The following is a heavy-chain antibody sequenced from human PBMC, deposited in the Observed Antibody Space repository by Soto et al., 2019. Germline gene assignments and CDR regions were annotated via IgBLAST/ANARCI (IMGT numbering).Heavy chain of an antibody. J-gene: IGHJ4*03. CDR1: GFMFSAYA. D-gene: IGHD6-19*01. CDR2: ISYDGTNK. CDR3: ARDPSPYSSGCYGIDF. V-gene: IGHV3-30*04. Sequence: LRPSCAASGFMFSAYAMLWVRQAPGKGLEWVAAISYDGTNKYYADSIKGRFTISRDNTATSLFLQDNSLSRERSAMYYCARDPSPYSSGCYGIDFWGHGTLVTVSS.